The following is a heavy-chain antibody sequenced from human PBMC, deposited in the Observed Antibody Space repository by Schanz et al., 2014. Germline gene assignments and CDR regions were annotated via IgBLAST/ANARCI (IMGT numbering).Heavy chain of an antibody. J-gene: IGHJ4*02. D-gene: IGHD3-10*01. V-gene: IGHV3-7*01. CDR3: AREGERKGMLPYYFDY. Sequence: EVQLVESGGGLVQPGGSLRLSCAASGFSFNNYWMTWFRQAPGKGLEWVANIIHDGSEKFYVDSVKGRFTISRDNAKNSLYLQMNSLRDEDTAVYYCAREGERKGMLPYYFDYWGQGALVTVSS. CDR2: IIHDGSEK. CDR1: GFSFNNYW.